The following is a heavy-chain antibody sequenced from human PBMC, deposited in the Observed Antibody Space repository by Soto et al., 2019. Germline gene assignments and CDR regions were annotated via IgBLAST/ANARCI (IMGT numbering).Heavy chain of an antibody. CDR1: GFTFINYA. Sequence: EVQLLESGGGLVQPGGSLRLSCAASGFTFINYAMSWVRQAPGKGLEWVSSISGAGGSTYYADSVKGRLTISRDNSKNTLYLQVNSLRADDTAVYYCAKGSGYDYTYYYHCYMDVWGKGTTVTVSS. CDR3: AKGSGYDYTYYYHCYMDV. D-gene: IGHD5-12*01. CDR2: ISGAGGST. V-gene: IGHV3-23*01. J-gene: IGHJ6*03.